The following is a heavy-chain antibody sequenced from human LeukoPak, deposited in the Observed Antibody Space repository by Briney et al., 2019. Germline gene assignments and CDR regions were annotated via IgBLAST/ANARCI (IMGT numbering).Heavy chain of an antibody. D-gene: IGHD3-3*01. CDR3: ARVDPYYDFWSGYPDYYYYYGMDV. J-gene: IGHJ6*02. CDR1: GFTFSSYW. CDR2: IKQDGSEK. V-gene: IGHV3-7*03. Sequence: GGSLRLSCAASGFTFSSYWMSWVRQAPGKGLEWVANIKQDGSEKYYVDSVKGRFTISRDNAKNSLYLQMNSLRAEDTAVYYCARVDPYYDFWSGYPDYYYYYGMDVWGQGTTVTVSS.